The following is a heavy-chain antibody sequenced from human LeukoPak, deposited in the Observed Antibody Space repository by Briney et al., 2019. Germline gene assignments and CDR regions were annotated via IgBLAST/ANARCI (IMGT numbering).Heavy chain of an antibody. CDR3: ARDRPPNYFDD. Sequence: ASVKVSCKASGYTFTGYYMHWVRQAPGQGLEWMGWINPDNGGTNYAQKFQGRVTMTRDMSISTAYMELSSLRSEDTAVYYCARDRPPNYFDDWGQGTLVTVSS. CDR2: INPDNGGT. J-gene: IGHJ4*02. V-gene: IGHV1-2*02. CDR1: GYTFTGYY.